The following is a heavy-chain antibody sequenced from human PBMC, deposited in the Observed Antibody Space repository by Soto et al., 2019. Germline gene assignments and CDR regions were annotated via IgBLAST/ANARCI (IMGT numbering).Heavy chain of an antibody. J-gene: IGHJ4*02. CDR3: ARGTWYYDLLTGYFPSHFDY. CDR1: GGTFSRYA. V-gene: IGHV1-69*13. CDR2: IIPIFGAA. D-gene: IGHD3-9*01. Sequence: ASVKVSCKASGGTFSRYAISWVRQAPGQGLEWLGGIIPIFGAANYAQKFQGRVTIIADESTTTAYMELSSLSSEDTAVYYCARGTWYYDLLTGYFPSHFDYWGQGTLVTVSS.